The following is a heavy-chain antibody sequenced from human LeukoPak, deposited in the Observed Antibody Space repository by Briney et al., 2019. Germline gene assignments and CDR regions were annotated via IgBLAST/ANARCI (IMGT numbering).Heavy chain of an antibody. D-gene: IGHD6-19*01. CDR2: IYYSGST. V-gene: IGHV4-59*01. Sequence: PSQTLSLTCTVSGGSISSYYWSWIRQPPGQGLEWIGYIYYSGSTNYNPSLKSRVTISVDTSKNQFSLKLSSVTAADTAVYYCARERPLIAVAGTYFDYWGQGTLVTVSS. CDR3: ARERPLIAVAGTYFDY. CDR1: GGSISSYY. J-gene: IGHJ4*02.